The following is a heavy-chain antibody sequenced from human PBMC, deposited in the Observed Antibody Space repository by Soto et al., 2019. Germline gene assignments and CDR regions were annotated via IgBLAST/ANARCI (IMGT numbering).Heavy chain of an antibody. V-gene: IGHV4-31*03. D-gene: IGHD4-4*01. CDR3: ASRRGYSPYFDY. CDR2: IYYSGST. J-gene: IGHJ4*02. Sequence: SETLSLTCTVSGGSINSGGYYWSWIRQHPGKGLEWIGYIYYSGSTYYNPSLKSRVTISVDTSKNQFSLKLSSVTAADTAVYYCASRRGYSPYFDYWGQGTLVTVSS. CDR1: GGSINSGGYY.